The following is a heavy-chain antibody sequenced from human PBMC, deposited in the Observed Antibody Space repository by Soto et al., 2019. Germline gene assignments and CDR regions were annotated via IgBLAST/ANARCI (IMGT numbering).Heavy chain of an antibody. CDR3: AADRSGSYYNHLNAFDI. CDR1: GFTFTSSA. CDR2: IVVGSGNT. Sequence: VASVKVSCKASGFTFTSSAMQWVRQARGQRLEWIGWIVVGSGNTNYAQKFQERVTITRDMSTSTAYMELSSLRSEDTAVYYCAADRSGSYYNHLNAFDIWGQGTMVTVSS. J-gene: IGHJ3*02. V-gene: IGHV1-58*02. D-gene: IGHD3-10*01.